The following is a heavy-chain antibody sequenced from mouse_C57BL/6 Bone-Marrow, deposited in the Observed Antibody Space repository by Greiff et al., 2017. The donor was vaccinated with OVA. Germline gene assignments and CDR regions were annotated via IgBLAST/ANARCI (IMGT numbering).Heavy chain of an antibody. CDR1: GFSLSTSGMG. Sequence: QVQLKESGPGILQSSQTLSLTCSFSGFSLSTSGMGVSWIRQPSGKGLEWLAHIYWDDDKRYNPSLKSRLTISKDTSRNQVFLKITSVDTADTATYYCARRGSYYGNYWYFDVWGTGTTVTVSS. CDR3: ARRGSYYGNYWYFDV. CDR2: IYWDDDK. J-gene: IGHJ1*03. V-gene: IGHV8-12*01. D-gene: IGHD2-1*01.